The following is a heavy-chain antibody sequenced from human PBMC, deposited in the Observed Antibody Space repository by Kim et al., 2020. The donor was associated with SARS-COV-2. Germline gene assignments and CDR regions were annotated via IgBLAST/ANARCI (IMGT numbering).Heavy chain of an antibody. CDR1: GYSLTELS. CDR2: FDPAAGAT. Sequence: ASVKVSCKVSGYSLTELSSRGVREAPGPGLAWMGGFDPAAGATIYAQKFQGRVTMTEDTSTDTAYMELSSLRSEDTAVYYCATDRDFWSGYLRKFDPWGQGTLVTVSS. V-gene: IGHV1-24*01. D-gene: IGHD3-3*01. CDR3: ATDRDFWSGYLRKFDP. J-gene: IGHJ5*02.